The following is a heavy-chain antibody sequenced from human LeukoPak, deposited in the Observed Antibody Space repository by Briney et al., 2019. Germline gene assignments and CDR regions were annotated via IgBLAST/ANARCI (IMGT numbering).Heavy chain of an antibody. V-gene: IGHV5-10-1*01. J-gene: IGHJ6*02. CDR1: GYSFTTYW. D-gene: IGHD4-17*01. CDR2: IVPSDSYT. CDR3: ARSSRDTVTTSGPGYYYYGMDV. Sequence: GESLKISCKGSGYSFTTYWITWVRQMPGKDLEWMGTIVPSDSYTNYSPSFQGHVIISADKSISTAYLQWSSLKASDTAMYYCARSSRDTVTTSGPGYYYYGMDVWGQGTTVTVSS.